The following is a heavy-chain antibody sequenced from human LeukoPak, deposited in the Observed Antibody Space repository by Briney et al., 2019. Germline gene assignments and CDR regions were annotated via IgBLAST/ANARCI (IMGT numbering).Heavy chain of an antibody. Sequence: ASVKVSCKVSGYTFTELSIHWVRQAPGQGLEWMGIINPSGGSTGYAQKFQGRVAMTRDMSTSTVYMELSRLRSEDTTVYYCASAIATASTRLDYWGQGTLVTVSS. V-gene: IGHV1-46*01. CDR2: INPSGGST. D-gene: IGHD6-13*01. J-gene: IGHJ4*02. CDR3: ASAIATASTRLDY. CDR1: GYTFTELS.